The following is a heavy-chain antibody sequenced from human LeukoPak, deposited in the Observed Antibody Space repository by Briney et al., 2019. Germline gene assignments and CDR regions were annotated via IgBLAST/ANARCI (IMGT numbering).Heavy chain of an antibody. J-gene: IGHJ5*02. V-gene: IGHV3-7*01. Sequence: GGSLRLSCAASGFTFSTYWMHWVRQAPGKGLEWVANIKQDGSEKYFADSVKGRFTISRDNAKNSLYLQMNSLRAEDTAVYYCTRLFEPWGQGTLVTVSS. CDR2: IKQDGSEK. CDR3: TRLFEP. D-gene: IGHD3-9*01. CDR1: GFTFSTYW.